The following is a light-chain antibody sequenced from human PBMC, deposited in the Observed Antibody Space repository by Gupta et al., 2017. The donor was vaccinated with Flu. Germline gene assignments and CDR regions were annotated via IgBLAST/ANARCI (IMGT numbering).Light chain of an antibody. V-gene: IGLV3-19*01. CDR2: GKT. CDR3: SPRATSSNHTVV. J-gene: IGLJ2*01. CDR1: SLRSYY. Sequence: SSELTQDPAVSVALGQTVRITCQGDSLRSYYATWYQQKPGQAPVLLIYGKTNRPSGITDRFSGSSSGNTASFTITGAQEEDEAAYYCSPRATSSNHTVVFGGGTKLTV.